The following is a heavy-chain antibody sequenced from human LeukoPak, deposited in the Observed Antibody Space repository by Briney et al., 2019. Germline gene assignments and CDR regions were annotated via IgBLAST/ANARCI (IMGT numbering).Heavy chain of an antibody. CDR1: GGSFSGYY. CDR3: ARGRIIAAGQEYGMDV. CDR2: INHSGST. D-gene: IGHD6-25*01. J-gene: IGHJ6*02. Sequence: SETLSLTCAVYGGSFSGYYWSWIRQPPGKGLEWIGEINHSGSTNYNPSLKSRVTISVDTSKNQFSLKLSSVTAADTAVYYCARGRIIAAGQEYGMDVRGQGTTVTVSS. V-gene: IGHV4-34*01.